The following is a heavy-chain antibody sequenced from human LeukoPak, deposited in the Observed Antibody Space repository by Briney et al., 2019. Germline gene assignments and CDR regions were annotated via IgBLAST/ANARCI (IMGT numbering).Heavy chain of an antibody. Sequence: GGSLRLSCAASGFTFSSYSMNWVRQAPGKGLEWVSSISSSSSYIYYADSVKGRFTISRDSSKNTLFLQMNRLRPEDAAVYYCAKLAHNYDSKVDYWGQGTLVTVSS. CDR3: AKLAHNYDSKVDY. CDR2: ISSSSSYI. J-gene: IGHJ4*02. CDR1: GFTFSSYS. D-gene: IGHD3-22*01. V-gene: IGHV3-21*04.